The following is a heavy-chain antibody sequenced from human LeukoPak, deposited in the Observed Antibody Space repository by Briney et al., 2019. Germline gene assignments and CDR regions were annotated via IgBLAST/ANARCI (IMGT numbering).Heavy chain of an antibody. V-gene: IGHV3-48*04. Sequence: GGSLRLSCAASGFTFSSYSMNWVRQAPGKGLEWVSYISSSSSTIYYADSVKGRFTISRDNAKNSLYLQMNSLRAEDTAVYYCARELWFGELSYWGQGTLVTVSS. J-gene: IGHJ4*02. CDR1: GFTFSSYS. CDR2: ISSSSSTI. CDR3: ARELWFGELSY. D-gene: IGHD3-10*01.